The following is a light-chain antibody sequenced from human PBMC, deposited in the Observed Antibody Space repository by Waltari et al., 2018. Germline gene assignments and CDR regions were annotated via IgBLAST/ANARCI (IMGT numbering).Light chain of an antibody. J-gene: IGKJ1*01. CDR2: GAS. Sequence: EIVLTQPPGTLSLSPGERATLSCWASQSVGRSLAWDQQKCGQAPRLLIYGASTRATGVPDRFSGSGSGTDFSLTISRLEPEDFAVYYCQHYVRLPVTFGQGTKVEI. CDR1: QSVGRS. V-gene: IGKV3-20*01. CDR3: QHYVRLPVT.